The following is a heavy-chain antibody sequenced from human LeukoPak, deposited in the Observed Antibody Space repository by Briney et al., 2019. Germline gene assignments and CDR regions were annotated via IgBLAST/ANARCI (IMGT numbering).Heavy chain of an antibody. J-gene: IGHJ4*02. CDR1: GFTFSSYS. CDR3: ARDQQWLNYFDY. CDR2: ISSSSRYI. V-gene: IGHV3-21*01. D-gene: IGHD6-19*01. Sequence: GGSLRLSCAASGFTFSSYSMNWVRQAPGKGLEWVSLISSSSRYIYYADSVKGRFTISRDNAKHSLYLQMNSLRAEDTAVYYCARDQQWLNYFDYWGQGTLVTVSS.